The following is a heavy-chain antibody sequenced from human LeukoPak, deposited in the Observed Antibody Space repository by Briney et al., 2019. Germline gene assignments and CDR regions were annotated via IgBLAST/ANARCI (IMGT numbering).Heavy chain of an antibody. D-gene: IGHD3-22*01. J-gene: IGHJ1*01. Sequence: ASVKVSCTASGYTFTDRYIHWVRQAPGQGLEWMGWMKPNTGGTKYAEKFQGRVTMTRDTSISTAYMELNGLRSDDTAVYYCARGPGTRVVVSNEYFHHWGQGTLVTVSS. CDR3: ARGPGTRVVVSNEYFHH. V-gene: IGHV1-2*02. CDR2: MKPNTGGT. CDR1: GYTFTDRY.